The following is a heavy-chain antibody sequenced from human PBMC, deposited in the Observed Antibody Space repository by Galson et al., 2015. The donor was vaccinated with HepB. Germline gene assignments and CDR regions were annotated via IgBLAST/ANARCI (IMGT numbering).Heavy chain of an antibody. J-gene: IGHJ4*02. Sequence: SLRLSCAASGFTFSTYGMHWVRQAPGKGLEWVAVIWYDGSRKYYADSVKGRFTISRDNSKNTLYLQMNSLRAEDTAVYYCAYGDYGAGNLDYWGQGTLVTVSS. V-gene: IGHV3-33*01. D-gene: IGHD4-17*01. CDR3: AYGDYGAGNLDY. CDR1: GFTFSTYG. CDR2: IWYDGSRK.